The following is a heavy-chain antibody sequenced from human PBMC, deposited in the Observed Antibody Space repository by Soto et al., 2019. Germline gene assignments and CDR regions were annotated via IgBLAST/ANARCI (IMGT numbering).Heavy chain of an antibody. J-gene: IGHJ3*02. CDR2: ISWDGGST. Sequence: GGSLRLSCAASGFTFSSYGMHWVRQAPGKGLEWVSLISWDGGSTYYADSVKGRFTISRDNSKNSLYLQMNSLRTEDTALYYCAKEDRETTPDAFDIWGQGTMVTVSS. D-gene: IGHD1-1*01. CDR1: GFTFSSYG. V-gene: IGHV3-43*01. CDR3: AKEDRETTPDAFDI.